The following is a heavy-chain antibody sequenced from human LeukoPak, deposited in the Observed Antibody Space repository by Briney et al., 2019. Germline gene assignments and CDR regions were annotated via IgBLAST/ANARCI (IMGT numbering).Heavy chain of an antibody. CDR1: GGSISSGGYY. CDR3: ARELKGSYAFDI. J-gene: IGHJ3*02. CDR2: IYYSGST. V-gene: IGHV4-31*03. Sequence: SETLSLTCTVSGGSISSGGYYWSWIRQHPGKGLEWIGYIYYSGSTYYNPSLKSRVTISVDTPKNQFSLKLSAVTAADTAVYYCARELKGSYAFDIWGQGTMVTVSS. D-gene: IGHD3-10*01.